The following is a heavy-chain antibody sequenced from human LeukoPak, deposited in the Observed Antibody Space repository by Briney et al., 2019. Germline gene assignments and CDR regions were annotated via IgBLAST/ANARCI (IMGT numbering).Heavy chain of an antibody. CDR1: GGSFSGYY. D-gene: IGHD3-9*01. CDR2: INHSGST. V-gene: IGHV4-34*01. CDR3: ARDRRYYDILTGRYYYYGMDV. Sequence: PSETLSLTCAVYGGSFSGYYWSWIRQPPGKGLEWIGEINHSGSTNYNPSLKSRVTISVDTSKNQFSLKLSSVTAADTAVYYCARDRRYYDILTGRYYYYGMDVWGQGTTVTVSS. J-gene: IGHJ6*02.